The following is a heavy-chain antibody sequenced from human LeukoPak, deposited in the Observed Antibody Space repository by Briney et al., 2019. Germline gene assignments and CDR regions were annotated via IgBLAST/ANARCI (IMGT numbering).Heavy chain of an antibody. CDR1: GYTFTSYD. CDR3: AREVAAAGKYNWFDP. D-gene: IGHD6-13*01. Sequence: GASVKVSCKASGYTFTSYDINWVRQATGQGLEWMGWINPNSGGTNYAQKFQGRVTMTRDTSISTAYMELSRLRSDDTAVYYCAREVAAAGKYNWFDPWGQGTLVTVSS. CDR2: INPNSGGT. J-gene: IGHJ5*02. V-gene: IGHV1-2*02.